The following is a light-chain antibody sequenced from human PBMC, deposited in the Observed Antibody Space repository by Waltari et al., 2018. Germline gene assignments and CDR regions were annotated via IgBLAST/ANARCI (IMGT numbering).Light chain of an antibody. CDR1: QDISSW. CDR3: QQTTSFPLT. V-gene: IGKV1-12*01. Sequence: DIQMTQSPSSVSASVGDRVTITCRASQDISSWLGWYQQKIGKAPKLLIYVANSLQSGVPSRFSGSGSGTDFNLTISRLQPEDFATYYCQQTTSFPLTFGGGTKVEIK. CDR2: VAN. J-gene: IGKJ4*01.